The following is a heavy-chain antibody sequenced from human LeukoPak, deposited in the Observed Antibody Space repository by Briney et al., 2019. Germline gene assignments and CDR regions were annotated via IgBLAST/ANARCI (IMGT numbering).Heavy chain of an antibody. V-gene: IGHV4-59*01. CDR1: GGSISSYY. CDR3: ARVPPQSSGWFFGL. Sequence: NPSETLSLTCTVSGGSISSYYWSWIRQPPGKGLEWMGYIYYSGSTNYNPSLKSRVTISVDTSKNQFSLKLSSVTAADTAVYYCARVPPQSSGWFFGLWGRGTLVTVSS. CDR2: IYYSGST. D-gene: IGHD6-25*01. J-gene: IGHJ2*01.